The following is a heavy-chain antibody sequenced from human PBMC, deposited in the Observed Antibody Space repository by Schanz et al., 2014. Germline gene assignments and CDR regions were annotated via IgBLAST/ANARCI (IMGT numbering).Heavy chain of an antibody. D-gene: IGHD2-2*01. Sequence: VQLVESGGGLVQPGGSLRLSCVASGFTFFGSFAMSWVRQAPGKGLEWVSGMSGSGSTADYADSVKGRFTISRDNSRKTLYLQMNSLSAEDTAVYYCAKVAPAATYLDSWGLGTLVIVSS. J-gene: IGHJ4*02. V-gene: IGHV3-23*04. CDR2: MSGSGSTA. CDR3: AKVAPAATYLDS. CDR1: GFTFFGSFA.